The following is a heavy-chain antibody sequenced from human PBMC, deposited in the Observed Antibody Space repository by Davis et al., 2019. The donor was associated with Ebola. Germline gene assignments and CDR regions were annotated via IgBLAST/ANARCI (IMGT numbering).Heavy chain of an antibody. CDR1: GFTFSNFW. Sequence: GESLKIPCAASGFTFSNFWMNWVRQAPGKGLEWVANIKQDGSEKHYVDSVKGRFTISRDNAKNSLYLQMNSLRAEDTAVYYCATAGQISGWGEFVDYWGQGTLVTVSS. CDR2: IKQDGSEK. V-gene: IGHV3-7*01. CDR3: ATAGQISGWGEFVDY. D-gene: IGHD6-19*01. J-gene: IGHJ4*02.